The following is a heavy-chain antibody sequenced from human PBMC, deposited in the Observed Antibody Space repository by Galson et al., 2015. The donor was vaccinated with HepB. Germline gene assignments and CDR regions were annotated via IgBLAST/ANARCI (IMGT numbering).Heavy chain of an antibody. CDR3: ARVRGLAAAAVIDY. D-gene: IGHD6-13*01. CDR2: INTFNINT. CDR1: GYTFSSYG. Sequence: SVKVSCKASGYTFSSYGLSWVRQAPGQGLEWMGWINTFNINTNYAQKFQGRVTMTTDTSTSTAYMELRSLRSDDTAVYYCARVRGLAAAAVIDYWGQGTLVTVSS. J-gene: IGHJ4*02. V-gene: IGHV1-18*01.